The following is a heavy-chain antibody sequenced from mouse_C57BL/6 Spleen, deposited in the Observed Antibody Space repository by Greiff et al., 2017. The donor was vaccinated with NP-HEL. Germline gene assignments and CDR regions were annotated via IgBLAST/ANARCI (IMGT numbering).Heavy chain of an antibody. CDR2: INPSNGGT. Sequence: QVHVKQPGTELVKPGASVKLSCKASGYTFTSYWMHWVKQRPGQGLEWIGNINPSNGGTNYNEKFKSKATLTVDKSSSTAYMQLSSLTSEDSAVYYCARARGIYQFAYWGQGTLVTVSA. CDR3: ARARGIYQFAY. V-gene: IGHV1-53*01. J-gene: IGHJ3*01. CDR1: GYTFTSYW.